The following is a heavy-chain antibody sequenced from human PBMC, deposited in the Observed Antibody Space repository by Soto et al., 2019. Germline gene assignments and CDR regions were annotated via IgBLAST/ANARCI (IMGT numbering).Heavy chain of an antibody. CDR2: ISYDGSNK. D-gene: IGHD5-12*01. Sequence: QVQLVESGGGVVQPGRSLRLSCAASGFTFSSYGMHWVRQAPGKGLEWVAVISYDGSNKYYADSVKGRFTISRDNSKNMLYLLMNSLRAEDTAVYFCAKDRRGYGDYWGQRTRVTVSS. J-gene: IGHJ4*02. CDR3: AKDRRGYGDY. CDR1: GFTFSSYG. V-gene: IGHV3-30*18.